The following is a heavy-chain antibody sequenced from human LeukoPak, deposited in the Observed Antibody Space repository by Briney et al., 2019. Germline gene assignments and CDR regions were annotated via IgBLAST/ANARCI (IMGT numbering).Heavy chain of an antibody. CDR1: GYTFTGYY. Sequence: ASVKVSCKASGYTFTGYYMHRVRQAPGQGLEWMGWINPNSGGTNYAQKFQGRVTMTRDTSISTAYMELSRLRSDDTAVYYCARFSKPGVVITCYFDYWGQGTLVTVSS. J-gene: IGHJ4*02. CDR3: ARFSKPGVVITCYFDY. V-gene: IGHV1-2*02. D-gene: IGHD3-3*01. CDR2: INPNSGGT.